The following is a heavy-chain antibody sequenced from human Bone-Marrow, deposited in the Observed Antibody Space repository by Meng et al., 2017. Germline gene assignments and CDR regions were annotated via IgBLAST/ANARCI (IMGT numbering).Heavy chain of an antibody. CDR1: GGSISSYY. CDR3: AGFGFASVGGYYYYYGMDV. CDR2: IYYSGST. J-gene: IGHJ6*02. V-gene: IGHV4-59*01. Sequence: ESLKISCAVSGGSISSYYWSWIRQPPGKGLEWIGYIYYSGSTNYNPSLKSRVTISVDTSKNQFSLKLSSVTTADTAVYYCAGFGFASVGGYYYYYGMDVWGQGTMVTVSS. D-gene: IGHD2-2*01.